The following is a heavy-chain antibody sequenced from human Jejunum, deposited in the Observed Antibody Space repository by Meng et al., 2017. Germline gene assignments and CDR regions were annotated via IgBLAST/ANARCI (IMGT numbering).Heavy chain of an antibody. CDR3: ARHFLTMSKDYFDY. J-gene: IGHJ4*02. V-gene: IGHV4-39*01. CDR2: IYYSGST. Sequence: LQESGPGLVKPSETLYLTCTVSGGSTITTGYYWGWIRQPPGKGLEWMGSIYYSGSTYYNSPLQSRLTISVDTSKNQFSLKLRSVTAADTAIYYCARHFLTMSKDYFDYWGQGTLVTVSS. D-gene: IGHD2/OR15-2a*01. CDR1: GGSTITTGYY.